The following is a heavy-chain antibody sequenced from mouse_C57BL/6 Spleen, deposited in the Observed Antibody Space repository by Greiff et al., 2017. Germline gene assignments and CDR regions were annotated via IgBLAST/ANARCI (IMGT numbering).Heavy chain of an antibody. CDR1: GFNIKDDY. CDR3: TTSSGSSYFDY. Sequence: EVQLQQSGAELVRPGASVKLSCTASGFNIKDDYMHWVKQRPEQGLEWIGWIDPANGDTEYASKFQGKATITADTSSNTAYLQLSSLTSEDTAVYYCTTSSGSSYFDYWGQGTTLTVSS. CDR2: IDPANGDT. D-gene: IGHD1-1*01. V-gene: IGHV14-4*01. J-gene: IGHJ2*01.